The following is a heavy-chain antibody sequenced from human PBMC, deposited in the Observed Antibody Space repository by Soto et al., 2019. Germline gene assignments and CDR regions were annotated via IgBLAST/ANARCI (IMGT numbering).Heavy chain of an antibody. CDR2: INSDGSST. Sequence: PGGSLRLSCAASGFTFSSYWMHWVRQAPGKGLVWVSRINSDGSSTSYADSVKGRFTISRDNAKNTLYLQMNSLRAEDTAVYYCEREGSSGEFDYWGQGTLVTVSS. CDR3: EREGSSGEFDY. CDR1: GFTFSSYW. V-gene: IGHV3-74*01. J-gene: IGHJ4*02. D-gene: IGHD6-19*01.